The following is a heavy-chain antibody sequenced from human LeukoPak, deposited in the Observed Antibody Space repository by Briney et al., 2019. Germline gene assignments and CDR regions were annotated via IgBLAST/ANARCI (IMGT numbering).Heavy chain of an antibody. Sequence: SETLPLTCTVSGVPINSSSYYWGWIRQPPGKGLEWIGSIYYSGSTYYNPSLKSRVTISVDTSKNQFSLKLSSVTAADTAVYYCARDGREDAFDIWGQGTMVTVSS. CDR1: GVPINSSSYY. CDR2: IYYSGST. D-gene: IGHD1-26*01. J-gene: IGHJ3*02. V-gene: IGHV4-39*07. CDR3: ARDGREDAFDI.